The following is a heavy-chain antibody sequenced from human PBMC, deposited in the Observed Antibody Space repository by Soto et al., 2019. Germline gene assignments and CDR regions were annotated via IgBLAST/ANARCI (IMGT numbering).Heavy chain of an antibody. V-gene: IGHV3-48*03. CDR3: ARGFGGFND. Sequence: EVQLLESGGGLVQPGGSLRLSCGVSGFTFNDFEMNWVRQAPGKGPEWLAYIDGSGATKKYADSVRGRFTISRDNPNNSLFLQMSSRSASDTAIYYCARGFGGFNDWGQGTLVSVSS. J-gene: IGHJ4*02. CDR2: IDGSGATK. D-gene: IGHD3-10*01. CDR1: GFTFNDFE.